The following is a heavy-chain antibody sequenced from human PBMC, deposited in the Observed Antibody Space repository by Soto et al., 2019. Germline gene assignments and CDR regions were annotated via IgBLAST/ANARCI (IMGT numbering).Heavy chain of an antibody. CDR1: GFTLSSYA. V-gene: IGHV3-23*01. D-gene: IGHD6-19*01. CDR3: AKDERPWQWLVNSPPDY. Sequence: GGSLRLSCAASGFTLSSYAMSWVRQAPGKGLEWVSAISGSGGSTYYADSVKGRCTISRDNSKNTLYLQMNSLRAEDTAVYYCAKDERPWQWLVNSPPDYWGQGTLVTVSS. CDR2: ISGSGGST. J-gene: IGHJ4*02.